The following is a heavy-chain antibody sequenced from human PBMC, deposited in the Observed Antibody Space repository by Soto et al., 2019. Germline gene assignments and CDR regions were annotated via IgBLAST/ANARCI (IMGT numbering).Heavy chain of an antibody. J-gene: IGHJ4*01. CDR1: GFPFNNAW. CDR3: TTDSRTTLPEIRFDY. CDR2: VKSKADGGSG. V-gene: IGHV3-15*07. Sequence: PGVSLRLSCAASGFPFNNAWINWVRQVQGKGLEWVGRVKSKADGGSGDYAAPVKGRFVVSRDDSKDIVYLQMNSLKIEDTGVYYCTTDSRTTLPEIRFDYWGHGTQVTVSS. D-gene: IGHD1-26*01.